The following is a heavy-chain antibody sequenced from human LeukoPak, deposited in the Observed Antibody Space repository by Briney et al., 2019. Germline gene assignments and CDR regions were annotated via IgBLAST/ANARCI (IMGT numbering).Heavy chain of an antibody. V-gene: IGHV3-23*01. D-gene: IGHD3-22*01. J-gene: IGHJ4*02. CDR1: GFTFSSYS. Sequence: GGSLRLSCAASGFTFSSYSMNWVRQAPGKGLEWVSAISGSGGSTYYADSVKGRFTISRDNSKNTLYLQMNSLRAEDTAVYYCAKDSDSSGYPDYWGQGTLVTVSS. CDR2: ISGSGGST. CDR3: AKDSDSSGYPDY.